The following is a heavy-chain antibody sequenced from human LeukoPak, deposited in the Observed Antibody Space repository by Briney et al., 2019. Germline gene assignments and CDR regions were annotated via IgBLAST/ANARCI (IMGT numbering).Heavy chain of an antibody. D-gene: IGHD2-15*01. Sequence: ASVKVSCKASGYTFTGYYMHWVRQAPGQGLEWMGRTNPNSGGTNYAQKFQGRVTMTRDTSISTAYMELSRLRSDDTAVYYCARALDSGSGRYYFDYWGQGTLVTVSS. CDR3: ARALDSGSGRYYFDY. V-gene: IGHV1-2*06. CDR1: GYTFTGYY. CDR2: TNPNSGGT. J-gene: IGHJ4*02.